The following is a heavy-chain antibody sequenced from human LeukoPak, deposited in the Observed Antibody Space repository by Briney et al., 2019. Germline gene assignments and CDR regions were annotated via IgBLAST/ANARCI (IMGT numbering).Heavy chain of an antibody. CDR1: GFTFSSYG. CDR3: AKGYSEDILSYFDY. J-gene: IGHJ4*02. V-gene: IGHV3-33*06. CDR2: IWYEGSNK. D-gene: IGHD3-9*01. Sequence: PGRSLRLSCAASGFTFSSYGMHWVRQAPGKGLEWVAVIWYEGSNKYYADSVKGRFTISRDNSKNTLYLQMNSLRAEDTAVYCCAKGYSEDILSYFDYWGQGTLVTVSS.